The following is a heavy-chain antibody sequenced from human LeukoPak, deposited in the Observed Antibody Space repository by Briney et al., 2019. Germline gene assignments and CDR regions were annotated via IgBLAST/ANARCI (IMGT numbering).Heavy chain of an antibody. CDR1: GYISTGYY. V-gene: IGHV1-2*02. CDR2: INSNSGGT. CDR3: ANTYALGNYYKGGFDP. D-gene: IGHD3-10*01. J-gene: IGHJ5*02. Sequence: ASVKVSCKASGYISTGYYLHWVRQAPGKGLEWMGWINSNSGGTNYAQKFQGRVTMTRDTSIRTVYMELSRLRSDDTAVYYCANTYALGNYYKGGFDPWGQGTLVTVSS.